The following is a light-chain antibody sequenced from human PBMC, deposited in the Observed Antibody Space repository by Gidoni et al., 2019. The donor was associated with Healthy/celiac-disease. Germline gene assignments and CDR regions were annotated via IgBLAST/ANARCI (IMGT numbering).Light chain of an antibody. J-gene: IGLJ2*01. CDR3: CSYAGSSTYVV. V-gene: IGLV2-23*01. CDR1: SSDVGSYNL. Sequence: QSALTQPASVSRSPGQSITISCTGTSSDVGSYNLVSWSKQHPGKAPKLMIYEGSKRPSGVSNRFSGSKSGNTASLTISGLQAEDEADYYCCSYAGSSTYVVFGGGTKLTVL. CDR2: EGS.